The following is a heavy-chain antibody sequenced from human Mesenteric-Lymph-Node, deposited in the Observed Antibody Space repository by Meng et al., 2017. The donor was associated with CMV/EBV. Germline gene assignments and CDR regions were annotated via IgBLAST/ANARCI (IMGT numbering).Heavy chain of an antibody. CDR2: IYYTGST. D-gene: IGHD4-23*01. CDR3: ARTSREYGGNSGTADF. Sequence: GSISGSRSYWGWIRQPPGKGLAWIGSIYYTGSTYYNPSLKRPVTMSVDTSKNQFSLRLSSVTAADTAVYYCARTSREYGGNSGTADFWGQGTLVTVSS. CDR1: GSISGSRSY. V-gene: IGHV4-39*01. J-gene: IGHJ4*02.